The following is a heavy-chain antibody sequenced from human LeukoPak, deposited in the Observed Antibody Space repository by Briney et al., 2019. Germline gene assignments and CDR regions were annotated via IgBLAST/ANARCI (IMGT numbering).Heavy chain of an antibody. CDR2: INTDGNTR. D-gene: IGHD3-22*01. CDR1: GFTFTTSW. V-gene: IGHV3-74*01. J-gene: IGHJ4*02. Sequence: GGSLRLSCATSGFTFTTSWMHWVRQAPGHGLVWVSRINTDGNTRDYADSVKGRFTISRDNAKNTLYLQMNSLRAEDTAIYYCVRDMGYYDKVWGQGTLVTVSS. CDR3: VRDMGYYDKV.